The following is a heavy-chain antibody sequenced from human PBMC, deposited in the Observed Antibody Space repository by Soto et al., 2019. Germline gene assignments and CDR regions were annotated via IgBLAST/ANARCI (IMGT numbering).Heavy chain of an antibody. Sequence: LRLSCAASGFTFSSYGIHWVRQAPGKGLAWEAVISKDGSNKYYADTEKGRFTISRDNSKNTLDLQMNSLRAEDTAVYHCAKDMATASRPTYYYYYGMDVWGQGTTVTVSS. V-gene: IGHV3-30*18. CDR2: ISKDGSNK. CDR3: AKDMATASRPTYYYYYGMDV. CDR1: GFTFSSYG. D-gene: IGHD2-2*01. J-gene: IGHJ6*02.